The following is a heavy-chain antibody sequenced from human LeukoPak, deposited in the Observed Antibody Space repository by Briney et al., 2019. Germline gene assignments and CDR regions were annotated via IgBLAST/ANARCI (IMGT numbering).Heavy chain of an antibody. Sequence: ASVTVSCTASGYTFTHYAVHWVRQAPGQRLEWMGWTNVGNDYTESSQKFQDRLTITSDTTATTVYMELSSLRSEDTAVYYCARDDFSTYPGLNYFDYWGQGSLVTVSS. CDR2: TNVGNDYT. D-gene: IGHD4-11*01. J-gene: IGHJ4*02. CDR1: GYTFTHYA. V-gene: IGHV1-3*01. CDR3: ARDDFSTYPGLNYFDY.